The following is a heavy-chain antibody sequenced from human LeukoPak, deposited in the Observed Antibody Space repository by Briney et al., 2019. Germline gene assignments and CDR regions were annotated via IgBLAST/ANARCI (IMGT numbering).Heavy chain of an antibody. CDR3: AKVASIAAAGEFGS. Sequence: GGSLRLSCSASGFTFSSYGMHWVRQAPGKGLEGVAFLRYGGSGKYYGDSVKGRFTISRDISKNTLHLQMTSLRAEDTAVYYCAKVASIAAAGEFGSWGQGTLVTVSS. J-gene: IGHJ4*02. CDR1: GFTFSSYG. CDR2: LRYGGSGK. D-gene: IGHD6-13*01. V-gene: IGHV3-30*02.